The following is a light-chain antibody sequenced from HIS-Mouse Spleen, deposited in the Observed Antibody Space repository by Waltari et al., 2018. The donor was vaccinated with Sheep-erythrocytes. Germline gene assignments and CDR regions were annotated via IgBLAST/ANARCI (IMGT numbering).Light chain of an antibody. CDR2: DAS. CDR1: QSVSSY. V-gene: IGKV3-11*01. CDR3: QQRSNWPPA. J-gene: IGKJ4*01. Sequence: EIVFTQSPATLSLSPGERATLYCRASQSVSSYLAWYQQKPGQAPRLLIYDASNRATGIPARFSGSGSGTDFTLTISSLEPEDFAVYYCQQRSNWPPAFGGGTKVEIK.